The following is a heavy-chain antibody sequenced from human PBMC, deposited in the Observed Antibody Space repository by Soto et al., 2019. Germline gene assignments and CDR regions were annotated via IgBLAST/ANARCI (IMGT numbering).Heavy chain of an antibody. CDR2: ISSTGSYT. J-gene: IGHJ4*02. D-gene: IGHD6-19*01. CDR3: ARDSTGWRAVYDY. V-gene: IGHV3-11*05. CDR1: GFTFSDYY. Sequence: GSLRLSCAASGFTFSDYYMSWIRQAPGKGLEWVSYISSTGSYTNYADSVRGRFTISRDNAKDSLYLQMHGLTAEDTALYYCARDSTGWRAVYDYWGQGILGTVSS.